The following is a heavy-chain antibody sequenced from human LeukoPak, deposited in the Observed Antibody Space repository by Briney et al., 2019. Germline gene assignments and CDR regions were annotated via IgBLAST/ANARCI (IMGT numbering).Heavy chain of an antibody. CDR3: AREAPLVGELSVTVDY. CDR1: GGSFSGYY. J-gene: IGHJ4*02. V-gene: IGHV4-34*01. CDR2: INHSGST. D-gene: IGHD3-10*01. Sequence: PSETPSLTCAVYGGSFSGYYWSWIRQPPGKGLEWIGEINHSGSTNYNPSLKSRVTISVDTSKNQFSLKLSSVTAADTAVYYCAREAPLVGELSVTVDYWGQGTLVTVSS.